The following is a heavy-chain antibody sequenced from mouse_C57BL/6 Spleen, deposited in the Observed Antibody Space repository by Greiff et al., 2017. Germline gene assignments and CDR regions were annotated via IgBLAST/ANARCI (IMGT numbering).Heavy chain of an antibody. Sequence: VKLQESGPGLVQPSQSLSITCTVSGFSLTSYGVHWVRQSPGKGLEWLGVIWRGGSTDYNAAFMSRLSITKDNSKSQVFFKMNSLQADDTAIYYCAKKGGNYDAMDYWGQGTSVTVSS. CDR2: IWRGGST. D-gene: IGHD2-1*01. J-gene: IGHJ4*01. V-gene: IGHV2-5*01. CDR3: AKKGGNYDAMDY. CDR1: GFSLTSYG.